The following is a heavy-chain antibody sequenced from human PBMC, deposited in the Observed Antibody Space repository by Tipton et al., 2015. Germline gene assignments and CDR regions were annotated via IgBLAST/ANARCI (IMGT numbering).Heavy chain of an antibody. D-gene: IGHD5-24*01. CDR3: ARDLEHGMDV. CDR2: ISYTETS. J-gene: IGHJ6*02. Sequence: TLSLTCTVSGGSVTSGSYYWSWIRQPPGKGLEWIGYISYTETSHYNPSLKSRVTISLDTSKNQFSLTLNSVTAADTAVYYCARDLEHGMDVWGQGTTVTVSS. CDR1: GGSVTSGSYY. V-gene: IGHV4-61*01.